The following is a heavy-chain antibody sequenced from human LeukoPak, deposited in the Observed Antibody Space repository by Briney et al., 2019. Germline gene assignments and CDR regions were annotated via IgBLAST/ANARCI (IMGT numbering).Heavy chain of an antibody. CDR3: AKGRYYYDSIDAFDS. Sequence: GGSLRLSCAAFGFTFSSYAMGWVRQAPGKGLEWVSAISGSGGSTYYADSVKGRFTISRDNSKNTLYLQMNSLRAEDTAVYYCAKGRYYYDSIDAFDSWGQGTMVTVSS. CDR2: ISGSGGST. V-gene: IGHV3-23*01. CDR1: GFTFSSYA. D-gene: IGHD3-22*01. J-gene: IGHJ3*02.